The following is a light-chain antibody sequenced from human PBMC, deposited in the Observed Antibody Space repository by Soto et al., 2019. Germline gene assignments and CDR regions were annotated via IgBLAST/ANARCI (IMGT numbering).Light chain of an antibody. Sequence: EIVMTQSPATLSVSPGERATLSCRASQSVGSNLAWYQQKPGQAPRLLMYDASTRATGIPARFSGSGSGTEFTLTITSLQSEDFVVYYCQQHYNQWTFGQGTKVDIK. V-gene: IGKV3-15*01. J-gene: IGKJ1*01. CDR3: QQHYNQWT. CDR2: DAS. CDR1: QSVGSN.